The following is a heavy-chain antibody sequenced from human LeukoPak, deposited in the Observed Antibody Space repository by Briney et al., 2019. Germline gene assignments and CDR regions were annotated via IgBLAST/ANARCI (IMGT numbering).Heavy chain of an antibody. D-gene: IGHD6-19*01. J-gene: IGHJ4*02. CDR2: ISYSGST. CDR1: GGSISSYY. V-gene: IGHV4-59*01. Sequence: SETLSLTCTVSGGSISSYYWSWIRQPPGKGLEWIGYISYSGSTNYNPSLKSRVSISVDTSKNQFSLKLSYVTAADTAVYYCARESYYSGWFDFWGQGTLVTVSS. CDR3: ARESYYSGWFDF.